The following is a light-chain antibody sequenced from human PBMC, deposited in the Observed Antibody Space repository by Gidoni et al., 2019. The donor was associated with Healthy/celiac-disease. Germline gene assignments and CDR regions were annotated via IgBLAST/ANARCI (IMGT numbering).Light chain of an antibody. CDR1: QSISSY. J-gene: IGKJ1*01. CDR3: QQSYSTLWT. Sequence: ASVGDRVTITCRASQSISSYLNWYQQKPGKAPKLLIYAASSLQSVVPSRFSGSGSGTDFTLTISSLQPEDFATYYCQQSYSTLWTFGQGTKVEIK. CDR2: AAS. V-gene: IGKV1-39*01.